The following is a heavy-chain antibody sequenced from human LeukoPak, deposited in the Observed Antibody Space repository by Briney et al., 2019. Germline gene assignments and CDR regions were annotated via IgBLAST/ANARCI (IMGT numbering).Heavy chain of an antibody. V-gene: IGHV4-59*12. CDR1: GGSIRSYY. CDR3: ARDVWFGELSQYYFDY. D-gene: IGHD3-10*01. J-gene: IGHJ4*02. Sequence: SETLSLTRTVSGGSIRSYYWSWIRQPPGKGLEWIGYMYYRGNTNYNPSLKSRVTISVDTSKNQFSLKLSSVTAADTAVYYCARDVWFGELSQYYFDYWGQGTLVTVSS. CDR2: MYYRGNT.